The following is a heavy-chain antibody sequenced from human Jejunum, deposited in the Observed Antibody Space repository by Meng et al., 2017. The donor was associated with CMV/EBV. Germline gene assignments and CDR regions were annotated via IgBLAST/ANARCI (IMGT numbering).Heavy chain of an antibody. J-gene: IGHJ4*02. D-gene: IGHD6-19*01. V-gene: IGHV4-59*11. CDR3: ARASGWYFFDY. Sequence: CTVSRGSITYHSWSWIRQSPRKGLEWIGSVSYSGNTNYNPSFRSRVRISMDTSKNQFSLNLSSVTAADTAVYYCARASGWYFFDYWGQGTLVTVSS. CDR2: VSYSGNT. CDR1: RGSITYHS.